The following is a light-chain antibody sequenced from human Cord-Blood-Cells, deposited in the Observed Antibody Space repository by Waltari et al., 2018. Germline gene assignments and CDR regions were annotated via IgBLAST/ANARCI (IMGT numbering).Light chain of an antibody. CDR3: QQLNSYPQT. CDR1: QGISSY. J-gene: IGKJ2*01. Sequence: DVQLTQSLASLSAYFGDRVTITCRASQGISSYLAWYQQKPGKAPKLLIYAASTLQSGVPSRFSGSGSGTEFTLTISSLQPEDFATYYCQQLNSYPQTFGQGTKLEIK. V-gene: IGKV1-9*01. CDR2: AAS.